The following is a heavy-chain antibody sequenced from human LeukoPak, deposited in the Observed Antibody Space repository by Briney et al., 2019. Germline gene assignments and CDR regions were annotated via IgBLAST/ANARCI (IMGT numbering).Heavy chain of an antibody. CDR1: GGTFSSYA. J-gene: IGHJ4*02. CDR3: ARERGEGRLWDSSSWYFHGMDY. V-gene: IGHV1-69*13. D-gene: IGHD6-13*01. Sequence: ASVKVSCKASGGTFSSYAISWVRQAPGQGLEWMGGIIPIFGTANYAQKFQGRVTITADESTSTAYMELSSLRSEDTAVYYCARERGEGRLWDSSSWYFHGMDYWGQGTLVTVSS. CDR2: IIPIFGTA.